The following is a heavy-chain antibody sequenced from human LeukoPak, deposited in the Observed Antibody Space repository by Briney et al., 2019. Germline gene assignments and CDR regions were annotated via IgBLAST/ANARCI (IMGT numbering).Heavy chain of an antibody. CDR3: AREEVAAAGLDY. D-gene: IGHD6-13*01. CDR1: GGSISSSSYY. CDR2: IYYSGST. Sequence: SETLSLTCSVSGGSISSSSYYWGWIRQPPGKGLERIGSIYYSGSTYYNPSLKSRVTISVDKSKNQFSLKLSSVTAADTAVYYCAREEVAAAGLDYWGQGTLVTVSS. J-gene: IGHJ4*02. V-gene: IGHV4-39*07.